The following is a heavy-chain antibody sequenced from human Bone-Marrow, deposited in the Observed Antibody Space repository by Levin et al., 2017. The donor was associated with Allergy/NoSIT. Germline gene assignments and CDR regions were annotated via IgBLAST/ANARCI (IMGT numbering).Heavy chain of an antibody. CDR2: ISSSSSHM. V-gene: IGHV3-21*01. CDR3: ARKSGEGSAFSYYYYYYYMDV. D-gene: IGHD3-16*01. CDR1: GFTFSSYS. J-gene: IGHJ6*03. Sequence: GALRLSCAASGFTFSSYSMNWVRQAPGKGLEWVSSISSSSSHMYYKNSVKGRFTISRDDARNMLYLQMNSLRDEDTAVYYCARKSGEGSAFSYYYYYYYMDVWGKGTAVTVSS.